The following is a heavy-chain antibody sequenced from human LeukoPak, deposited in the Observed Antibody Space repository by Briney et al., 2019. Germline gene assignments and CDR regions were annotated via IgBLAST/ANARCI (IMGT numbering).Heavy chain of an antibody. Sequence: PSETLSLTCTVSGGSISSYYWSWIRQPAGKGLEWIGRIYTSGSINYNPSLKSRVTMSVDTSKNQFSLKLSSVTAADTAVYYCAGETYYYDSSSPGAFDIWGQGTMVTVSS. D-gene: IGHD3-22*01. CDR1: GGSISSYY. J-gene: IGHJ3*02. V-gene: IGHV4-4*07. CDR3: AGETYYYDSSSPGAFDI. CDR2: IYTSGSI.